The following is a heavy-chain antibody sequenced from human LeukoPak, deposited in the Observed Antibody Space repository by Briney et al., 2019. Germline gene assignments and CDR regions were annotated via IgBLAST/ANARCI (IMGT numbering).Heavy chain of an antibody. CDR2: IYHSGST. D-gene: IGHD5-18*01. V-gene: IGHV4-38-2*02. CDR3: ARVLSDSSGYNFEY. J-gene: IGHJ4*02. Sequence: SETLSLTCTVSGYSISSGYYWGWIRQPPGKGLEWIGTIYHSGSTYYNPSLKSRVTISVDTSKNQFSLNLNPLTAADTAIYYCARVLSDSSGYNFEYWGQGTLVTVSS. CDR1: GYSISSGYY.